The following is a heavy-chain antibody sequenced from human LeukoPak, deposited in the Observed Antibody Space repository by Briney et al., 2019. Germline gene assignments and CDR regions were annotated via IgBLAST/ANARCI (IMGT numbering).Heavy chain of an antibody. CDR3: ARQETATYYDFWSGYLGYFDY. CDR2: INHSGST. CDR1: GGSFSGYY. V-gene: IGHV4-34*01. J-gene: IGHJ4*02. D-gene: IGHD3-3*01. Sequence: PSETLSLTCAVYGGSFSGYYWSWIRQPPGKGLEWIGEINHSGSTNYNPSLKSRVTISVDTSKNQFSLKLSSVTAADTAVYYCARQETATYYDFWSGYLGYFDYWGQGTLVTVSS.